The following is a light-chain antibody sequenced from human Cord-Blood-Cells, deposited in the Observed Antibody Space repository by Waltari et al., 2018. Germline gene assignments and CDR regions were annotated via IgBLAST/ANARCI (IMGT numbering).Light chain of an antibody. V-gene: IGLV2-14*03. CDR3: SSYTSSSTWV. Sequence: QFALTQPASVSGSPGQSITIPCTGTRSDVGGYNYFSWYQQHPGKAPKLMIYDVSNRPSGVSNRFSGSKSGNTASLTISGLQAEDEADYYCSSYTSSSTWVFGGGTKLTVL. J-gene: IGLJ3*02. CDR2: DVS. CDR1: RSDVGGYNY.